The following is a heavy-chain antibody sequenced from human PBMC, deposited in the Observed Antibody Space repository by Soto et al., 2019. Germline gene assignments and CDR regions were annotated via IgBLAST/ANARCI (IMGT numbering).Heavy chain of an antibody. CDR2: ISAYNGNT. J-gene: IGHJ4*02. Sequence: QVQLVQSGAEVKKPGASVKVSCKASGYTFTSYGISWVRQAPGQGLEGMGWISAYNGNTNYAHKLQGKVTMPTDTYTSTAYMELRSLRSDDTAVYYCARDPCFRSDYGSQGTLVPVSS. CDR3: ARDPCFRSDY. V-gene: IGHV1-18*01. CDR1: GYTFTSYG.